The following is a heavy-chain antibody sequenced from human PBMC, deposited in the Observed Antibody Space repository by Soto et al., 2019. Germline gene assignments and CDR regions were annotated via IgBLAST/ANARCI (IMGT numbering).Heavy chain of an antibody. CDR2: IKQDGSEK. CDR3: AREGYCSSTSCPYGMDV. CDR1: GFTFSSYW. D-gene: IGHD2-2*01. V-gene: IGHV3-7*03. J-gene: IGHJ6*02. Sequence: GGSLRLSCAASGFTFSSYWMSWVRQAPGKGLEWVANIKQDGSEKYYVDSVKGRFTISRDNAKNSLYLQMNSLRAEDTAVYYCAREGYCSSTSCPYGMDVWGQGTTVTVS.